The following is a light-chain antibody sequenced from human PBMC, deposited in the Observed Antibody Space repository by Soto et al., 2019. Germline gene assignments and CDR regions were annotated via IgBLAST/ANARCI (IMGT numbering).Light chain of an antibody. J-gene: IGLJ2*01. CDR1: SSNIGSST. V-gene: IGLV1-44*01. CDR3: AAWDDSLNAVL. CDR2: GDH. Sequence: QSVLTQPRSVTGSPGQSVTVSCTGTSSSNIGSSTVSWYHQLPGSAPKLLIYGDHQRPSGIPDRFSGSKSGTSASLAISGLQSDDEADYYCAAWDDSLNAVLFGGGTKVTVL.